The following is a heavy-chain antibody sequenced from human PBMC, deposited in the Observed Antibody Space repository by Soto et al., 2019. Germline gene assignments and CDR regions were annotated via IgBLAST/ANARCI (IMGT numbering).Heavy chain of an antibody. D-gene: IGHD3-22*01. CDR3: ARDISGYGVFDI. V-gene: IGHV3-48*03. Sequence: GGSLRLSCEASGFTFSSHEMNWVRQAPGKGLEWVSYISSYTIYYADSVKGRFTISRDNAKNSLFLQMNSLRAEDTAVYYCARDISGYGVFDIWGQGTRVTVSS. CDR2: ISSYTI. J-gene: IGHJ3*02. CDR1: GFTFSSHE.